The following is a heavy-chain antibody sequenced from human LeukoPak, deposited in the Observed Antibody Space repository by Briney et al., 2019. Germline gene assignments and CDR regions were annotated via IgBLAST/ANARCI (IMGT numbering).Heavy chain of an antibody. D-gene: IGHD3-22*01. Sequence: GGSLRLSCAASGFTFSNYWMHWVRQVPGKGLVWVSHINNDGTSTSYADSVKGRFTISRDNAKHTLYLQMNSLRAEDKAVYYCASFGSSGYWLDYWGQGALVTVSS. V-gene: IGHV3-74*01. CDR3: ASFGSSGYWLDY. J-gene: IGHJ4*02. CDR2: INNDGTST. CDR1: GFTFSNYW.